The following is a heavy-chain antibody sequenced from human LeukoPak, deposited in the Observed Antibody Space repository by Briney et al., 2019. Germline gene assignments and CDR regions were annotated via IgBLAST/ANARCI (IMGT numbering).Heavy chain of an antibody. CDR3: ARWGLNSGYSTRFDY. V-gene: IGHV5-51*01. J-gene: IGHJ4*02. CDR1: GYSFTSYW. Sequence: GESLKISCKGSGYSFTSYWIGGVRKMPGKGLEGMGIIYPGDSDTRYSPSFQGQVTISADTSISTAYLQWSSLKASDTAMYYCARWGLNSGYSTRFDYWGQGTLVTVSS. D-gene: IGHD3-22*01. CDR2: IYPGDSDT.